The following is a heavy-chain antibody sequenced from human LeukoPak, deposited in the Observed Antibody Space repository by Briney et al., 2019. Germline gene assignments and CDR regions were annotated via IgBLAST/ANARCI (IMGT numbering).Heavy chain of an antibody. Sequence: GGSLRLSCAASGFTFSNAWMNCVRQAPGRGLEWVCRIKSKTDSGTTDYAAPVKGRFTISRDDSKNTLYLQMNSLKTEDTAVYYCATDEGQIDYWGQGTLVTVSS. CDR3: ATDEGQIDY. V-gene: IGHV3-15*01. J-gene: IGHJ4*01. CDR1: GFTFSNAW. CDR2: IKSKTDSGTT.